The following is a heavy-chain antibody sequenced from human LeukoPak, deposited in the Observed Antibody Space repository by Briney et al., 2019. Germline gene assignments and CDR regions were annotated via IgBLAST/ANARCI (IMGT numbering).Heavy chain of an antibody. Sequence: PGGSLRLSCAASGFTFSSYGMHWVRQAPGKGLEWVSSISSSSSYIYYADSVKGRFTISRDNAKNSLYLQMNSLRAEDTAVYYCARGPTYYDILTGYYDYWGQGTLVTVSS. CDR3: ARGPTYYDILTGYYDY. J-gene: IGHJ4*02. V-gene: IGHV3-21*01. CDR1: GFTFSSYG. CDR2: ISSSSSYI. D-gene: IGHD3-9*01.